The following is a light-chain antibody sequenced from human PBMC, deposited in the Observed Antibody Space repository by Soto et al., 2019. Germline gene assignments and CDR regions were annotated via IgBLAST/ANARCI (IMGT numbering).Light chain of an antibody. J-gene: IGKJ1*01. CDR1: RDVGSD. Sequence: TQSPASRSASVGETIIITCRASRDVGSDVSWYQQKPGQAPKLLIYAASNLYTGVPSRFSGSRSGTEFTLTISSLQPEDFASYYCLQDYGDSWTVGQGTKVDIK. V-gene: IGKV1-6*01. CDR2: AAS. CDR3: LQDYGDSWT.